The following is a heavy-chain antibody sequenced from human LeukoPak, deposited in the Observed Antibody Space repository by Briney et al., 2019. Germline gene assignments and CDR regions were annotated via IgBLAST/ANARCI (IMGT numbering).Heavy chain of an antibody. V-gene: IGHV3-23*01. J-gene: IGHJ5*02. CDR1: GFTFSSYA. D-gene: IGHD3-22*01. CDR3: AKVHSSGYYYPLSWFDP. Sequence: GASLRLSCAASGFTFSSYAMSWVRQAPGKGLEWVSAISGSGGSTYYADSVKGRFTISRDNSKNTLYLQMNSLSAEDTAVYYCAKVHSSGYYYPLSWFDPWGQGTLVTVSS. CDR2: ISGSGGST.